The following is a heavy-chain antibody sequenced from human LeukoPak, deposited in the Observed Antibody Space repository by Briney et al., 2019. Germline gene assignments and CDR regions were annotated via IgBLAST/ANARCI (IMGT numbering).Heavy chain of an antibody. Sequence: GGSLRLSCAASGFIFTNYVMSWARQAPGKGLERVPGISGSGGNTYYADSVKGRFTISGDNSKNTLYLQMNSRRAEDTAVYYCAKDLWDSGSQAYFDYWGQGTLVTGSS. CDR1: GFIFTNYV. V-gene: IGHV3-23*01. D-gene: IGHD3-10*01. J-gene: IGHJ4*02. CDR3: AKDLWDSGSQAYFDY. CDR2: ISGSGGNT.